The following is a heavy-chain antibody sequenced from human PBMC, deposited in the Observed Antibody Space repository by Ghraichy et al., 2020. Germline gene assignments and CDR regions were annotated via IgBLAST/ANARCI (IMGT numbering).Heavy chain of an antibody. V-gene: IGHV4-39*01. CDR2: IYYNESA. J-gene: IGHJ3*02. CDR1: GGSISSSSYY. CDR3: ARQLVTGIKGRGPFDI. Sequence: SETLSLTCTVSGGSISSSSYYWGWIRQPPGKGLEWIGSIYYNESAYYNPSLKSRVTISVDTSKNQFSLTLSSVTAADTAEYYCARQLVTGIKGRGPFDILGQGTMVTVSS. D-gene: IGHD1-20*01.